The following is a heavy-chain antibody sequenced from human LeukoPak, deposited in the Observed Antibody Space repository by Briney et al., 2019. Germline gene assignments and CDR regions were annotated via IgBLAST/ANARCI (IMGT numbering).Heavy chain of an antibody. V-gene: IGHV1-69*13. CDR2: IIPIFGTA. J-gene: IGHJ4*02. CDR1: GGTFSSYA. Sequence: SVKVSCKASGGTFSSYAISWVRQAPGQGLEWMGGIIPIFGTANYAQKFQGRVTITADEPTSTAYMELSSLRSEDTAVYYCARVNYCDSSGYSDYWGQGTLVTVSS. CDR3: ARVNYCDSSGYSDY. D-gene: IGHD3-22*01.